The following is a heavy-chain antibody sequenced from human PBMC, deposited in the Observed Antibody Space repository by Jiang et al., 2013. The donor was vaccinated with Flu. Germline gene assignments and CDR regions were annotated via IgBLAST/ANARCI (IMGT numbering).Heavy chain of an antibody. CDR3: TRPTLDKDTAMVMGLGY. Sequence: PGGSLKLSCAASGFTFSGSAMHWVRQASGKGLEWVGRIRSKANSYATAYAASVKGRFTISRDDSKNTAYLQMNSLKTEDTAVYYCTRPTLDKDTAMVMGLGYWGQGTLVTVSS. V-gene: IGHV3-73*01. CDR2: IRSKANSYAT. CDR1: GFTFSGSA. D-gene: IGHD5-18*01. J-gene: IGHJ4*02.